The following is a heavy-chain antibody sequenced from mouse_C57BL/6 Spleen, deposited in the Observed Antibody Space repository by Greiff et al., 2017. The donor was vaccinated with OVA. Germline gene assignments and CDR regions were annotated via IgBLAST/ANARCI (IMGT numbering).Heavy chain of an antibody. V-gene: IGHV1-50*01. Sequence: VQLQQPGAELVKPGASVKLSCKASGYTFTSYWMQWVKQRPGQGLEWIGEIDPSDSYTNYNQKFKGKATLTVDTSSSPAYMQLSSLTSEDSAVYYCARWDNGNYGSSWFAYWGQGTLVTVSA. J-gene: IGHJ3*01. CDR1: GYTFTSYW. CDR3: ARWDNGNYGSSWFAY. CDR2: IDPSDSYT. D-gene: IGHD1-1*01.